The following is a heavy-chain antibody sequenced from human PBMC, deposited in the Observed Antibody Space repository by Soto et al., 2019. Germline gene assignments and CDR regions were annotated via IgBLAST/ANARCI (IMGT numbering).Heavy chain of an antibody. D-gene: IGHD5-18*01. V-gene: IGHV1-46*01. Sequence: QVQLEQSGAELREPGASVKISCKTSGYPFTSQHMHWVRQAPGQGLQWMGIINPSTGARNYAQPFRGRLFITSDTSTTTVYMELNSLTSADTALYFGARDGRTAEVTIDFDHWGQGTQVTVSS. CDR1: GYPFTSQH. CDR2: INPSTGAR. CDR3: ARDGRTAEVTIDFDH. J-gene: IGHJ4*02.